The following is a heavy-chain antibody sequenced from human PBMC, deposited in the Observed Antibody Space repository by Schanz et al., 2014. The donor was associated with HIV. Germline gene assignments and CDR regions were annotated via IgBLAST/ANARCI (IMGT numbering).Heavy chain of an antibody. CDR2: ISWHGYTV. D-gene: IGHD3-22*01. J-gene: IGHJ3*02. CDR1: GFTFTDYA. Sequence: EVQLVESGGHLVQPGRSLRLSCAASGFTFTDYAMHWVRQVPGKGLEWVAGISWHGYTVGYADSVKGRFTISRDNAANSLFLQMNSLRAEDTAVYYCVHDDSDNDGFDTGGQGTMVTVSS. V-gene: IGHV3-9*01. CDR3: VHDDSDNDGFDT.